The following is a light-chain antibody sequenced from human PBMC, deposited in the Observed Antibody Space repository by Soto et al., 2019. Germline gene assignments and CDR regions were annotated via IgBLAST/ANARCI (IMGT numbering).Light chain of an antibody. J-gene: IGKJ4*01. CDR3: QQYNSYSRT. Sequence: DIQMTQSPSTLSASVGDRVTITCRASQSISSWLAWYQQKPGKAPKLLIYDASSLESGVPSRFSGSGSGTEFTLTISSLQPDDFATYYCQQYNSYSRTFGGGTKVDNK. V-gene: IGKV1-5*01. CDR2: DAS. CDR1: QSISSW.